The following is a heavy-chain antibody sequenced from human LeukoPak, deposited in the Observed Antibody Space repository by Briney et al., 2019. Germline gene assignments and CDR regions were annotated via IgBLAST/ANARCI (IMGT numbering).Heavy chain of an antibody. CDR1: GGSISSGGYS. CDR2: IYHSGST. D-gene: IGHD3-10*01. V-gene: IGHV4-30-2*01. CDR3: ARGSPFDP. J-gene: IGHJ5*02. Sequence: PSETLSLTCAVSGGSISSGGYSWSWIRQPLGKGLEWVGYIYHSGSTYYNPSLKSRVTISVDRSKNQFSLKLSSVTAADTAVYYCARGSPFDPWGQGTLVTVSS.